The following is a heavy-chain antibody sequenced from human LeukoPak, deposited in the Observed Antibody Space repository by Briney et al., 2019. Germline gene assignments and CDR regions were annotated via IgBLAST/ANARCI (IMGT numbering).Heavy chain of an antibody. J-gene: IGHJ4*02. CDR1: GYSISSGYY. Sequence: PSEPLSLTCAVSGYSISSGYYWGWVRQTPGKGLEWIASIYYRGTNYYKASLKSRLTVSRDTSKNEFSLKVRSVTVADTAVYYCAREDEYDAWNEESSRDYWGQGILVTVSS. D-gene: IGHD3-3*01. CDR3: AREDEYDAWNEESSRDY. V-gene: IGHV4-38-2*02. CDR2: IYYRGTN.